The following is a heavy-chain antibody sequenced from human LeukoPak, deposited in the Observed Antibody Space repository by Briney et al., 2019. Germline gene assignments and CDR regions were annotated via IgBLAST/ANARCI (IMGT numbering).Heavy chain of an antibody. CDR3: ARNSRYSFDI. Sequence: GGSLRLSCAASEFTFSNYWMSWVRQAPGKGLEWVAHIKSDASETYYVDSVKGRFTISRDNAKNSLYLPMNSLRAEDTAVYYCARNSRYSFDIWGQGTMVTDSS. CDR1: EFTFSNYW. V-gene: IGHV3-7*04. CDR2: IKSDASET. D-gene: IGHD4-11*01. J-gene: IGHJ3*02.